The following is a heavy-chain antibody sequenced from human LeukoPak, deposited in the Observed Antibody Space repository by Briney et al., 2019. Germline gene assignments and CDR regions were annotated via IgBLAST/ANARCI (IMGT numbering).Heavy chain of an antibody. D-gene: IGHD3-16*01. V-gene: IGHV4-30-2*01. CDR2: IYRSGST. Sequence: SQTLSLTCAVSGGSISSGGYFWSWIRQPPGKGLEWIGYIYRSGSTYYNPSLKSRVTISVDRSKNQFSLKLSSVTAADTAVYYCARGVAPIYDYVWGSPPNWFDPWGQGTLVTVSS. CDR3: ARGVAPIYDYVWGSPPNWFDP. CDR1: GGSISSGGYF. J-gene: IGHJ5*02.